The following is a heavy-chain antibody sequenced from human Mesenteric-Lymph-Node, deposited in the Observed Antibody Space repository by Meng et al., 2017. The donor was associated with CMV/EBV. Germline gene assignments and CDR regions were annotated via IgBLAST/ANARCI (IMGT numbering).Heavy chain of an antibody. J-gene: IGHJ2*01. Sequence: SETLSLTCTVSGGSISSGGYYWSWIRQLPGKGLEWIGSIYYSGSTYYSSSLKSRITISVDTSKSQFSLKLNSVTAADAAVYYCARFRYCSSASCFDVRYFDLWGRGTLVTVS. CDR1: GGSISSGGYY. D-gene: IGHD2-2*01. V-gene: IGHV4-31*03. CDR2: IYYSGST. CDR3: ARFRYCSSASCFDVRYFDL.